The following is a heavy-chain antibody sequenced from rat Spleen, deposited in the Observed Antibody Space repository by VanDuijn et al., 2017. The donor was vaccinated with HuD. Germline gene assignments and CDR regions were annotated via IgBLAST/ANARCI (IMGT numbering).Heavy chain of an antibody. CDR3: TRLNSGYFDH. Sequence: EVQLVESGGGSVQPGRSLKLSCAASGFTFSDFYMAWVRQAPRKGLEWVTSISYEGSGTYYGDSVKGRFTISRDNARSTLYLQMNSLRSEDTATYYCTRLNSGYFDHWGQGVMVTVSS. D-gene: IGHD4-3*01. CDR2: ISYEGSGT. CDR1: GFTFSDFY. J-gene: IGHJ2*01. V-gene: IGHV5-22*01.